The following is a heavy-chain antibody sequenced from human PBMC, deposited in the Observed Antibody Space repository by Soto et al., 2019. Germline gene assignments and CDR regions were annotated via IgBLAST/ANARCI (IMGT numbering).Heavy chain of an antibody. Sequence: SETLSLTCTVSGGSVSSGSYYWSWIRQPPGKGLEWIGYIYYSGSTNYNPSLKSRVTISVDTSKNQFSLKLSSVTAADTAVYYCARYGDFLFDYWGQGTLVTVSS. CDR1: GGSVSSGSYY. CDR2: IYYSGST. J-gene: IGHJ4*02. D-gene: IGHD4-17*01. CDR3: ARYGDFLFDY. V-gene: IGHV4-61*01.